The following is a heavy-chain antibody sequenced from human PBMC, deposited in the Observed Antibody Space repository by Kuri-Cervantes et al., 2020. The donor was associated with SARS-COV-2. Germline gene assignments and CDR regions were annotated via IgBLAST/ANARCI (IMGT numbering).Heavy chain of an antibody. D-gene: IGHD4-23*01. V-gene: IGHV3-23*01. Sequence: GGSLRLSCADSGFTFSGYSMNWVRQAPGKGLEWVSAISGSGGSTYYADSVKGRFTISRDNSKNTLYLQMNSLRAEDTAVYYCAKDISQATVVTLIEAFDYWGQGTLVTVSS. CDR1: GFTFSGYS. J-gene: IGHJ4*02. CDR3: AKDISQATVVTLIEAFDY. CDR2: ISGSGGST.